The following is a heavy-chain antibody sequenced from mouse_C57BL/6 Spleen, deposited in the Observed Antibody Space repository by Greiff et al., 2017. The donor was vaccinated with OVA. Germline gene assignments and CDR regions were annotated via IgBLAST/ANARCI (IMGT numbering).Heavy chain of an antibody. J-gene: IGHJ3*01. CDR1: GYTFTSYW. Sequence: QVQLQQPGAELVKPGASVKLSCKASGYTFTSYWMQWVKQRPGQGLEWIGEIDPSDSYTNYNQKFKGKATLTVDTSSSTAYMQLSSLTSEDSAVYYCARDLGGFAYWGQGTLVTVSA. CDR2: IDPSDSYT. CDR3: ARDLGGFAY. D-gene: IGHD4-1*01. V-gene: IGHV1-50*01.